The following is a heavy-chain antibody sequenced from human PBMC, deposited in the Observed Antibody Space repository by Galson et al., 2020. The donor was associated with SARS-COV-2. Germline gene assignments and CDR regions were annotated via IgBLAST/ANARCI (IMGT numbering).Heavy chain of an antibody. J-gene: IGHJ4*02. Sequence: GESLKISCAASGFTFSSYAMSWVRQAPGKGLEWVSSISSGGGSTYYADSVKGRFTISRDNSKNTLYLQMNSLRAEDTAVYYCAKRLYGSSSWFYFDYWGQGTLVTVSS. CDR1: GFTFSSYA. V-gene: IGHV3-23*01. CDR2: ISSGGGST. D-gene: IGHD6-13*01. CDR3: AKRLYGSSSWFYFDY.